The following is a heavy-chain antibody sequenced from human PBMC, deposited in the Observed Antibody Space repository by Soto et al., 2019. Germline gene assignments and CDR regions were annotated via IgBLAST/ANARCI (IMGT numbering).Heavy chain of an antibody. CDR2: IYYIGNT. D-gene: IGHD2-2*01. J-gene: IGHJ4*02. Sequence: QVQLQESGPGLVKPSETLSLTCTVSSGSITSYYWSWIRQSPGKGLEWIGKIYYIGNTNYNPSLKSRSTISVDTSRNLFSLRLSSRTTADTALYYCARECITTGCSGFDLWGQGILVTVSA. V-gene: IGHV4-59*01. CDR1: SGSITSYY. CDR3: ARECITTGCSGFDL.